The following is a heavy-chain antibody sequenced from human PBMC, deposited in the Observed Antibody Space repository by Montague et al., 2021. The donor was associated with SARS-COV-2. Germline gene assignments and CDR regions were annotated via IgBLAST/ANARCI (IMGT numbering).Heavy chain of an antibody. CDR3: AKVRSGSYWGCFDY. D-gene: IGHD3-10*01. V-gene: IGHV3-9*01. CDR1: GFTFDDYA. Sequence: SLRLSCAASGFTFDDYAMHWVRQAPGKGLEWVSGITWNSGSRGYADSVKGRFTISRDNAKNSLYLHMNSLRAENTAFYYCAKVRSGSYWGCFDYWGQGTLVTVSS. CDR2: ITWNSGSR. J-gene: IGHJ4*02.